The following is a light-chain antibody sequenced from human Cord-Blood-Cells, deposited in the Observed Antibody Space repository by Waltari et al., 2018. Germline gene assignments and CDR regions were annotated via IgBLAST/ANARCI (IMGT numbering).Light chain of an antibody. V-gene: IGLV3-1*01. CDR2: QDS. Sequence: SYELTQPPSVSVSPGQTASITCSGDTLGDKYACWYQQKPGQSPLLVISQDSKRPTGIPERFSGSNSGNTATLTISGTQAMDEADYYCQAWDSSTADVVFGGGTKLTVL. CDR3: QAWDSSTADVV. CDR1: TLGDKY. J-gene: IGLJ2*01.